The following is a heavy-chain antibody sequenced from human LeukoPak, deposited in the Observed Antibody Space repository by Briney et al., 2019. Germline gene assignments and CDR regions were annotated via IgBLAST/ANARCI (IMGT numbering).Heavy chain of an antibody. D-gene: IGHD3-10*01. CDR1: GFTFSSYE. V-gene: IGHV3-48*03. J-gene: IGHJ6*03. Sequence: QPGGSLRLSCAASGFTFSSYEMNWVRQAPGKGLEWVSYISSSGSTIYYADSVKGRFTISRDNAKNSLYLQMNSLRAEDTAVYYCARGSVLLWFGNYYYMDVWGKGTTVTISS. CDR3: ARGSVLLWFGNYYYMDV. CDR2: ISSSGSTI.